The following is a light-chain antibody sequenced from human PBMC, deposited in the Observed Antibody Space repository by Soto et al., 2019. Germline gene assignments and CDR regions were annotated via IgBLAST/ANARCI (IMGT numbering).Light chain of an antibody. CDR1: QSVSSSW. CDR2: EAA. CDR3: QQNGRSPIT. J-gene: IGKJ5*01. V-gene: IGKV3-20*01. Sequence: EIVLTQSPGTLSLSPGERATLSCRASQSVSSSWLGWYQQKPGQAPRLLIYEAASRTTGTPDRFSGSGSGTDFTLTISRLEPEDFAVYYCQQNGRSPITFGQGTRLEIK.